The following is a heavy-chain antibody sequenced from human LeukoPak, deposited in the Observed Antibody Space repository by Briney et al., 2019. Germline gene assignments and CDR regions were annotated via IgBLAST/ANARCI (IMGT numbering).Heavy chain of an antibody. CDR2: IYYSGST. V-gene: IGHV4-59*01. CDR1: GGSISSYY. D-gene: IGHD3-3*01. J-gene: IGHJ4*02. CDR3: AMVAIFGVVNY. Sequence: SETLSLTCTVSGGSISSYYWSWIRQPPGKGLEWIGYIYYSGSTNYNPSLKSRVTISVDTSENQFSLKLSSVTAADTAVYYCAMVAIFGVVNYWGQGTLVTVSS.